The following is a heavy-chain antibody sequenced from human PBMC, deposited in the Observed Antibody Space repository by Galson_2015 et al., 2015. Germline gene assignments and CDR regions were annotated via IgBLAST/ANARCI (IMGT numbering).Heavy chain of an antibody. CDR2: ISWNSGSI. J-gene: IGHJ4*02. Sequence: SLRLSCAASGFTFDDYAMHWVRQAPGKGLEWVSGISWNSGSIGYADSVKGRFTISRDNAKNSLYLQMNSLRAEDTALYYCAKVVSGSYEGGFDYWGQGTLVTVSS. CDR3: AKVVSGSYEGGFDY. CDR1: GFTFDDYA. D-gene: IGHD1-26*01. V-gene: IGHV3-9*01.